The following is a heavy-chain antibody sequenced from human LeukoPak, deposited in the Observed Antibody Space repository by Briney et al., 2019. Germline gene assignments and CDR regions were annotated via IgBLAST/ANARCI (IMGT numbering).Heavy chain of an antibody. CDR2: IYHSGST. Sequence: SENLSLTCTVSGYSISSGYYWGWIRQPPGKGLEWIGSIYHSGSTYYNPSLKSRVTISVDTSKNQFSLKLSSVTAADTAVYYCARHDYDYVWGSYRMTALDYWGQGTLVTVSS. V-gene: IGHV4-38-2*02. D-gene: IGHD3-16*02. CDR1: GYSISSGYY. CDR3: ARHDYDYVWGSYRMTALDY. J-gene: IGHJ4*02.